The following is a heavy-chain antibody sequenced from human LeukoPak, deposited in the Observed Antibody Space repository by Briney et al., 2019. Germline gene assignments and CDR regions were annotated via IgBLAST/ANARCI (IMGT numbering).Heavy chain of an antibody. J-gene: IGHJ4*02. CDR2: ISYDGSNK. V-gene: IGHV3-30*18. CDR1: GFTFSSYG. D-gene: IGHD3-22*01. Sequence: QPGGSLRLSCAASGFTFSSYGMHWVRQAPGKGLGWVAVISYDGSNKYYADSVKGRFTISRDNSKNTLYLQMNSLRAEDTAVYYCAKSGLYYDSSGYYSEFGDYWGQGTLVTVSS. CDR3: AKSGLYYDSSGYYSEFGDY.